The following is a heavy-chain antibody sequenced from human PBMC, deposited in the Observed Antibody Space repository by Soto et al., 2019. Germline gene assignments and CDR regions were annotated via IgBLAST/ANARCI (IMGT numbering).Heavy chain of an antibody. CDR2: INQDGSEF. CDR3: ARRYFDL. D-gene: IGHD2-15*01. Sequence: EVQLMESGGDLVQPGGSLRLSCVASGFSLRDYWMQWVRQAPGKGLEWVANINQDGSEFYYAESVRGRFTMSRDNAKNSLFLHMNSLGADDSALYYCARRYFDLWGQGTLVSVSS. V-gene: IGHV3-7*01. CDR1: GFSLRDYW. J-gene: IGHJ4*02.